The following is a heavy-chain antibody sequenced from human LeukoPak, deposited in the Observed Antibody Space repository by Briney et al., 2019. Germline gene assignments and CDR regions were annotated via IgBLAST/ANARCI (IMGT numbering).Heavy chain of an antibody. Sequence: PGGSLRLSCAASGFTFSSYSMNWVRQAPGKGLEWVSSISSSSSYIYYADSVKGRFTISRDDTKNSLYLQMNSLRADDTAMYFCARGYSSSLDYWGQGTLVTVSS. CDR1: GFTFSSYS. V-gene: IGHV3-21*04. J-gene: IGHJ4*02. CDR3: ARGYSSSLDY. CDR2: ISSSSSYI. D-gene: IGHD6-6*01.